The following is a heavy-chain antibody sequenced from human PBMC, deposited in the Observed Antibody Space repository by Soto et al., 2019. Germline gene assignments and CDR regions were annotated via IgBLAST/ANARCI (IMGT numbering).Heavy chain of an antibody. V-gene: IGHV4-39*01. CDR2: IYYSGST. D-gene: IGHD6-13*01. Sequence: SETLSLTCTVSGGSISSSSYYWGWIRQPPGKGLEWIGSIYYSGSTYYNPSLKSRITISVDTSKNQFSLKLSSVTAADTAVYYCARFEQGTGIAAAGTGRRYNWFDPWGQGTLVTVSS. CDR3: ARFEQGTGIAAAGTGRRYNWFDP. CDR1: GGSISSSSYY. J-gene: IGHJ5*02.